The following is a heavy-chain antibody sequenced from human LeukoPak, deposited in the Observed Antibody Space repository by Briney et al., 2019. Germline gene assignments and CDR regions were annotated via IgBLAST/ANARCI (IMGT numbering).Heavy chain of an antibody. Sequence: SETLSLTCTVSGGSVSSGSYYWSWIRQPPGKGLEWIGYIFYSGSTNYNPSLKSRVTISVDTSKNQFSLKLSSVTAADTAVYYCARGKRNYDILTGPDYWGQGTLVTVSS. J-gene: IGHJ4*02. D-gene: IGHD3-9*01. V-gene: IGHV4-61*01. CDR1: GGSVSSGSYY. CDR2: IFYSGST. CDR3: ARGKRNYDILTGPDY.